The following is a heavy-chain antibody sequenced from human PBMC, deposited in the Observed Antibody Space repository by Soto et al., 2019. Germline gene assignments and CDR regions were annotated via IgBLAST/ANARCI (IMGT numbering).Heavy chain of an antibody. CDR1: GGSFSCHS. D-gene: IGHD3-22*01. V-gene: IGHV4-34*01. CDR2: INHSGRV. Sequence: SETLSLTCAVYGGSFSCHSWTWIRQSPGKGREWIGDINHSGRVNYSPSLKSRVTISLDTSKNQFALTLSAVSAADTAMYYCSTRAYDTNGYYRFDPWGQGTLVTVSS. J-gene: IGHJ5*01. CDR3: STRAYDTNGYYRFDP.